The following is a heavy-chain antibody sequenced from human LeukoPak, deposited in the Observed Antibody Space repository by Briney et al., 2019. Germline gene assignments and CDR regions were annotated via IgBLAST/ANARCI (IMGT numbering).Heavy chain of an antibody. J-gene: IGHJ4*02. V-gene: IGHV3-48*04. CDR3: AKEDGYSYGSVDY. CDR1: GFTFSSYS. CDR2: ISSSSSTI. Sequence: GGSLRLSCAASGFTFSSYSMNWVRQAPGKGLEWVSYISSSSSTIYYADSVKGRFTISRDNAKNSLYLQMNSLRAEDTALYYCAKEDGYSYGSVDYWGQGTLVTVSS. D-gene: IGHD5-18*01.